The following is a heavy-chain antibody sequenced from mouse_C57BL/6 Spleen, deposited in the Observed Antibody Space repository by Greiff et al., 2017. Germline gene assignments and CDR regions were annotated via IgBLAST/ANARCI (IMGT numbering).Heavy chain of an antibody. J-gene: IGHJ4*01. CDR2: ILPGGGRT. V-gene: IGHV1-9*01. CDR1: GYTFTGYR. D-gene: IGHD3-2*02. Sequence: QVQLQQSGAELMKPGASVKLSCKATGYTFTGYRIEWVKQRPGHGLEWIGEILPGGGRTNYNDKFKGKATFTADTSSNTVYMQLSSLTTEDSAIYYCANLNSSGYDSMDYWGQGTSVTVSS. CDR3: ANLNSSGYDSMDY.